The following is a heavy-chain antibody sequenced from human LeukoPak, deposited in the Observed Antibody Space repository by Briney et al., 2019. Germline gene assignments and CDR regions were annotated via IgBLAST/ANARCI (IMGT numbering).Heavy chain of an antibody. CDR3: AKESNYDFWSGYYNY. CDR2: ISGSSITS. CDR1: GFTFASYA. D-gene: IGHD3-3*01. J-gene: IGHJ4*02. V-gene: IGHV3-23*01. Sequence: GGSLRLSCAASGFTFASYAMSWVRQAPGKGLEWVSTISGSSITSDFADSVKGRFTISRDNSKNTLYLQMNSLRAEDTAVYYCAKESNYDFWSGYYNYWGQGTLVTVSS.